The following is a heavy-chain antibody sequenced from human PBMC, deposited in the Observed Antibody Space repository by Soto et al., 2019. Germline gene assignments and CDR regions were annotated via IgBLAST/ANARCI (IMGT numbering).Heavy chain of an antibody. CDR3: ARHPQGYSYGYFSLPFDY. V-gene: IGHV4-39*01. J-gene: IGHJ4*02. CDR2: IYYSGST. CDR1: GGSISSSSYY. D-gene: IGHD5-18*01. Sequence: SETLSLTCTVSGGSISSSSYYWGWIRQPPGKGLEWIGSIYYSGSTYYNPSLKSRVTISVDTSKNQFSLKLSSVTAADTAVYYCARHPQGYSYGYFSLPFDYWGQGTLVTVSS.